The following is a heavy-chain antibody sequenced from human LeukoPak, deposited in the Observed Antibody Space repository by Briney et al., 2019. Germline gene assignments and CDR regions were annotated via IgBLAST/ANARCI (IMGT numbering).Heavy chain of an antibody. CDR1: GYTFSNYW. V-gene: IGHV5-10-1*01. CDR2: IDPSDAYT. J-gene: IGHJ4*02. Sequence: GESLTISCKGSGYTFSNYWISWVRQMPGKGLEWMARIDPSDAYTTYSPSFQGHVTISTDNSIRTAYPQWSGLQASAPAMYYCARHSVSNSGFCPLDSWGQGTVVTVSS. D-gene: IGHD3-22*01. CDR3: ARHSVSNSGFCPLDS.